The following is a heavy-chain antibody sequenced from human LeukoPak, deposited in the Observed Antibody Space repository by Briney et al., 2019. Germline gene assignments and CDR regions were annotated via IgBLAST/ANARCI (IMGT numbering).Heavy chain of an antibody. Sequence: SETLSLTCTVSGGSINYWSWNRQPPGKGLEWIGYINYSGSTNYNPSLKSRVTMSVDTSKNQFSLKLSSVTAADTAMYYCAREGRQGYVYFDDSGQGSLVTVSS. CDR2: INYSGST. CDR3: AREGRQGYVYFDD. D-gene: IGHD5-12*01. J-gene: IGHJ4*02. CDR1: GGSINY. V-gene: IGHV4-59*01.